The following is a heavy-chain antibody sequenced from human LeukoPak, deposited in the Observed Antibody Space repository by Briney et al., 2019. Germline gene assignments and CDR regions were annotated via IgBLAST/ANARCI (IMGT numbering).Heavy chain of an antibody. CDR3: ARAETYYDFWSGSYYYYYGMDV. CDR1: GYTFTSYA. D-gene: IGHD3-3*01. Sequence: ASVKVSCKASGYTFTSYAMHWVRQAPGQGLEWMGWINAGNGNTKYSQKFQGRVTITRDTSASTAYMELSSLRSEDTAVYYCARAETYYDFWSGSYYYYYGMDVWGQGTTVTVSS. J-gene: IGHJ6*02. V-gene: IGHV1-3*01. CDR2: INAGNGNT.